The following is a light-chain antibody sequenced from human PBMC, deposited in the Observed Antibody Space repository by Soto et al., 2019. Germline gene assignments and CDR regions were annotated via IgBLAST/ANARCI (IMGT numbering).Light chain of an antibody. CDR2: GAG. V-gene: IGKV3-20*01. J-gene: IGKJ1*01. CDR1: QSVTSSS. Sequence: DMVLTQSPGTLSLSPGERATLSCRASQSVTSSSLAWYQQKPCQAPRLLIYGAGSRATGIPDRFSGSGSGTDFLLTISRLEPEDFAVYYCQQYGSTPVTFGQGTKVEI. CDR3: QQYGSTPVT.